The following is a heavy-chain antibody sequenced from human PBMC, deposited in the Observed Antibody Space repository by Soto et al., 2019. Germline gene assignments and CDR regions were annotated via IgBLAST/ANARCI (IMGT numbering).Heavy chain of an antibody. Sequence: GGSLRLSCAASGFTVSSNYMSWVRQSPGKGLEWVSVIYSGGSTYYADSVKGRFTISRDNSKNTLYLQMNSLRAEDTAVYYCARDAYCGGDCYSDYWGQGTLVTVSS. V-gene: IGHV3-53*01. J-gene: IGHJ4*02. CDR2: IYSGGST. CDR1: GFTVSSNY. D-gene: IGHD2-21*02. CDR3: ARDAYCGGDCYSDY.